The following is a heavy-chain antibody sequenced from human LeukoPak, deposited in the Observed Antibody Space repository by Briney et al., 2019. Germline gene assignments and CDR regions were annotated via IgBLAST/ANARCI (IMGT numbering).Heavy chain of an antibody. V-gene: IGHV3-23*01. CDR2: ISGSGGST. D-gene: IGHD3-10*01. Sequence: GGSLRLSCAASGFTFSSYGMSWVRQAPGKGLEWVSAISGSGGSTYYADSVKGRFTISRDNSKNTLYLQMNSLGAEDTAVYYCARAGMVRGVITFDYWGQGTLVTVSS. J-gene: IGHJ4*02. CDR1: GFTFSSYG. CDR3: ARAGMVRGVITFDY.